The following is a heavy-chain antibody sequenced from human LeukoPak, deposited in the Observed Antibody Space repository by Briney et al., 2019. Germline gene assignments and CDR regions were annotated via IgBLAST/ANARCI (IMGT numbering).Heavy chain of an antibody. CDR3: ARGDIAAAGSHGMDV. D-gene: IGHD6-13*01. CDR1: GGSISSSSYY. CDR2: IYYSGST. Sequence: SETLSLTCTVSGGSISSSSYYWGWIRQPPGKGLEWIGSIYYSGSTYYNPSLKSRVTISVDTSKNQFSLKLSSVTAADTAVYYCARGDIAAAGSHGMDVWGQGTTVTVSS. J-gene: IGHJ6*02. V-gene: IGHV4-39*07.